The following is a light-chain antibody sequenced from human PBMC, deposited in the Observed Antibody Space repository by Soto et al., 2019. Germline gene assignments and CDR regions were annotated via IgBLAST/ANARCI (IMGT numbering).Light chain of an antibody. Sequence: EIQMTQSPSTLSASVGDRVTITFRASQSISSWLAWYQQKPGKAPNLLIYKASSLEGGVPSRCSGSGSGTEFTLTISSLQPDDIATYYCQQYNSYWPFGQGTKVDIK. J-gene: IGKJ1*01. CDR3: QQYNSYWP. CDR2: KAS. CDR1: QSISSW. V-gene: IGKV1-5*03.